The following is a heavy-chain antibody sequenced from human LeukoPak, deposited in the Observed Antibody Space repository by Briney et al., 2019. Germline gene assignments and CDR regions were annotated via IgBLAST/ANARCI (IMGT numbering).Heavy chain of an antibody. V-gene: IGHV3-30*02. J-gene: IGHJ4*02. CDR1: GFPFISYG. D-gene: IGHD2-15*01. Sequence: GGSLRLSCVASGFPFISYGMHSVPDAPGKGLESVAFIQPVGTTQYADPVKGGFPISRDIYKNTLYPQMNSLRLDHTALYYPARDHSVLQYWGQRTLVTVSS. CDR3: ARDHSVLQY. CDR2: IQPVGTTQ.